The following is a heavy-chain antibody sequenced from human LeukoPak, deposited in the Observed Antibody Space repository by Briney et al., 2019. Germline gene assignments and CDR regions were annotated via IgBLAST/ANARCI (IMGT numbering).Heavy chain of an antibody. CDR1: GYSISSGYF. D-gene: IGHD3-9*01. V-gene: IGHV4-38-2*02. CDR2: IYHSGST. Sequence: PSETLSLTCTVSGYSISSGYFWGWIRQPPGKGLEWIGTIYHSGSTYYNASLESRVTISVDTSKNQFSLKLSSVTAADTAVYYCARGWGYYGILTGYPSSYNWFDPWGQGTLVTVSS. CDR3: ARGWGYYGILTGYPSSYNWFDP. J-gene: IGHJ5*02.